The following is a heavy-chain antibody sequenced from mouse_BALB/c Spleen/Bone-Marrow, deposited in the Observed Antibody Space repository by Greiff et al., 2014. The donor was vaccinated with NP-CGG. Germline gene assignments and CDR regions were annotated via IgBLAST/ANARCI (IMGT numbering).Heavy chain of an antibody. V-gene: IGHV5-6*01. D-gene: IGHD1-1*01. Sequence: EVQLVESGGGLVKPGGSLKLSCAASGFSFSGYGMSWVRQTPDKRLEWVATIGVGGTYTYYPDSVKGRFTISRDNAKNTLYLRMSSLKSEDTAMYYCARPFTTVVATVFAYWGQGTLVTVSA. CDR3: ARPFTTVVATVFAY. J-gene: IGHJ3*01. CDR2: IGVGGTYT. CDR1: GFSFSGYG.